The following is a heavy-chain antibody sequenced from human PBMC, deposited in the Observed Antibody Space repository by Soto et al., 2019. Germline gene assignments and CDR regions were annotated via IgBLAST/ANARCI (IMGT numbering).Heavy chain of an antibody. CDR1: GGSISSSYY. D-gene: IGHD3-10*01. CDR2: IYYSGST. V-gene: IGHV4-39*01. J-gene: IGHJ4*02. Sequence: QLQLQESGPGLVKPSETLSLTCTVSGGSISSSYYWGWIRQPPGKGLEWIGSIYYSGSTYYNPSLKSRVTISVDTSKNQFSLKLSSVTAADTAVYYFATLWFGEGNYWGQGTLVTVSS. CDR3: ATLWFGEGNY.